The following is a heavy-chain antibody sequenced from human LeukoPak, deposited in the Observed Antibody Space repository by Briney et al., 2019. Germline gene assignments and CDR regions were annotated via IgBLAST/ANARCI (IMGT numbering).Heavy chain of an antibody. CDR2: INPNSGGT. J-gene: IGHJ6*03. CDR1: GYTFTGYY. CDR3: ARDVGSSWYYYYYMDV. Sequence: GASVKVSCKASGYTFTGYYMHWVRQAPGQGLEWMGWINPNSGGTNYAQKFQGRVTMTRDTSISTAYMELSRLRSDDTAVYYCARDVGSSWYYYYYMDVWGKGTTVTVSS. V-gene: IGHV1-2*02. D-gene: IGHD6-13*01.